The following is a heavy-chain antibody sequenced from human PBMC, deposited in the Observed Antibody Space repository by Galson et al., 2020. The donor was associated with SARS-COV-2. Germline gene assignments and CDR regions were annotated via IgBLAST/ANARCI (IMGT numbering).Heavy chain of an antibody. V-gene: IGHV4-61*01. CDR3: ASSVYGPASR. CDR1: GGSVSSGSYY. Sequence: SETLSLTCTVSGGSVSSGSYYWSWIRQPPGTGLEWIGYIYYSGSTNYNPSLKSRVTISVDTSKNQFSLKLSSVTAADTAVYYCASSVYGPASRWGQGTLVTVSS. CDR2: IYYSGST. D-gene: IGHD3-10*01. J-gene: IGHJ4*02.